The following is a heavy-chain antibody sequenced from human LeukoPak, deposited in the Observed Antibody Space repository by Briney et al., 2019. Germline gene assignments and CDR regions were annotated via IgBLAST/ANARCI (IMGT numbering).Heavy chain of an antibody. CDR2: IKQDGSEK. V-gene: IGHV3-7*03. CDR1: GFTFSSYW. D-gene: IGHD5-18*01. CDR3: ATWVGDVDTASSDY. J-gene: IGHJ4*02. Sequence: PGGSLRLSCAASGFTFSSYWMSWVRQAPGKGLEWVANIKQDGSEKYYVDSVKGRFTISRDNSKNTLYLQTNSLRAEDTAVYYCATWVGDVDTASSDYWGQGTLVTVSS.